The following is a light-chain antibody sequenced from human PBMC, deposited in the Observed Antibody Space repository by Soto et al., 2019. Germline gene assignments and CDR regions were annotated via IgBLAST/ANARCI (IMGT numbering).Light chain of an antibody. J-gene: IGKJ5*01. V-gene: IGKV1-5*01. CDR2: DDY. Sequence: EIQMTQSPSTLSASVRDRVTLTCRASQSLNNYLAWYQQKPGKDTKIMIYDDYTLERGVKYRFSGTGSGTEFTLTIRSMQPDDFATYYCQKYYRSSITCGHGKRLEIK. CDR3: QKYYRSSIT. CDR1: QSLNNY.